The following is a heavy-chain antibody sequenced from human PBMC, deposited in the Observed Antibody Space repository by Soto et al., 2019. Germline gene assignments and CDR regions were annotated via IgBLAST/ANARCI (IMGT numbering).Heavy chain of an antibody. J-gene: IGHJ4*02. CDR1: GGSISSGDYY. V-gene: IGHV4-30-4*01. CDR3: ARLNDSSGYYFDY. CDR2: IYYSGST. Sequence: QVQLQESGPGLVKPSQTLSLTCTVSGGSISSGDYYWSWIRQPPGKGLEWIGYIYYSGSTYYNPSLKRRVTISVDPSQNQFSLKLSSVTAADTAVYYCARLNDSSGYYFDYWGQGTLVTVSS. D-gene: IGHD3-22*01.